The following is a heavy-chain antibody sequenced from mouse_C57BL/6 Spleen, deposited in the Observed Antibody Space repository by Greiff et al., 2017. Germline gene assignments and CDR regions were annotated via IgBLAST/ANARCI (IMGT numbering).Heavy chain of an antibody. CDR1: GYAISSYW. CDR3: ARSGAYYSNYDAMDY. Sequence: QVQLQQSGAELVKPGAPVKISCNASGYAISSYWMNWVKQRPGKGLEWIVQIYPGDGDTNYNGKFKGKATLTADKSSSTAYMQLSSLTSEDSAVYFWARSGAYYSNYDAMDYWGQGTSVTVSS. D-gene: IGHD2-5*01. J-gene: IGHJ4*01. CDR2: IYPGDGDT. V-gene: IGHV1-80*01.